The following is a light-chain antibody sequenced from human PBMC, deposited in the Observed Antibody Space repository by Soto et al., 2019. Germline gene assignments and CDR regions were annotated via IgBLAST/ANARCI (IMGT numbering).Light chain of an antibody. CDR3: CSYAGGYAYV. CDR2: DVT. J-gene: IGLJ1*01. V-gene: IGLV2-11*01. Sequence: QSALTQPRSVSGSPGQSVTISCTGASSDVGGYTYVSWYQQHPGKAPKLMISDVTNRPSGVPDRFSGSKSGNTASLTISGLQAEDEADYYCCSYAGGYAYVFGTGTKLTVL. CDR1: SSDVGGYTY.